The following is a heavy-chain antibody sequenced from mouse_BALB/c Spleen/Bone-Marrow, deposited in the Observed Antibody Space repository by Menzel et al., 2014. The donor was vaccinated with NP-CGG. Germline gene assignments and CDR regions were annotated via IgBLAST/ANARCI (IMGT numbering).Heavy chain of an antibody. CDR2: IYPGNGNT. Sequence: VQLQQSGAELARPGASVKLSCKASGYTFTDYYINWVRRRTGQGLEWIGEIYPGNGNTYYNEKFKGKSTLTADKSSSTACMQLSSLTSEDAAVDFCARGGYYRYDGFAYWGQGTLVTVSA. J-gene: IGHJ3*01. CDR1: GYTFTDYY. CDR3: ARGGYYRYDGFAY. D-gene: IGHD2-14*01. V-gene: IGHV1-77*01.